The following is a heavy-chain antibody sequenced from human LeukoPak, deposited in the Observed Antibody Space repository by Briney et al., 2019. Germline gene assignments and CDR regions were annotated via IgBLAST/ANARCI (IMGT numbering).Heavy chain of an antibody. D-gene: IGHD5-18*01. V-gene: IGHV3-53*01. Sequence: GGSLRLSCAASGFTFSSSYMSWVRQAPGKGLEWVSLIYSGGSTYYSASVKGRFTISRDNSKNTLYLQMNSLRPEDTAVYYCWKGYNYSYEYWGQGTLVTVSS. J-gene: IGHJ4*02. CDR1: GFTFSSSY. CDR3: WKGYNYSYEY. CDR2: IYSGGST.